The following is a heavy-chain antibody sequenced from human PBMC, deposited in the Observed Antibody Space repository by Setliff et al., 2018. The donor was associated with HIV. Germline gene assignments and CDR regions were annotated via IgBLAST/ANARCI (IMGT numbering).Heavy chain of an antibody. Sequence: KASETLSLTCKVSGASISSYYWSWVRQPPGKGLEWIGYIYNSGYSNSKPSLKSRVTMSLDTSKKQFSLKLSSVTAADTAVYYCARLITRGAARPLEGDAFDIWGQGTMVTVSS. D-gene: IGHD6-6*01. V-gene: IGHV4-59*08. CDR2: IYNSGYS. CDR3: ARLITRGAARPLEGDAFDI. J-gene: IGHJ3*02. CDR1: GASISSYY.